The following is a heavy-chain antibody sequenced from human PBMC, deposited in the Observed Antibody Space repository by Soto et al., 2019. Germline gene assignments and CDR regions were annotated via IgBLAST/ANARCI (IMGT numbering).Heavy chain of an antibody. J-gene: IGHJ6*02. CDR2: IYTSGST. D-gene: IGHD3-3*01. Sequence: SETLSLTCTVSGGSISSYYWGWIRQPAGKGLEWIGRIYTSGSTNYNPSLKSRVTMSVDTSKNQFSLKLSSVTAADTAVYYCAREPTGELRFLEWPPLATTGGMDVRRQGPTVTVSS. CDR1: GGSISSYY. V-gene: IGHV4-4*07. CDR3: AREPTGELRFLEWPPLATTGGMDV.